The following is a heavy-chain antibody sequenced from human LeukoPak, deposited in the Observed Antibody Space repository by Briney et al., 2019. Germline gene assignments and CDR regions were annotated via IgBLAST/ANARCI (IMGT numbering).Heavy chain of an antibody. Sequence: GGSLRLSCVASGFTCSSYNKNWVRQAPARGLAWVSYISSSSGTIYYADSVKGRFTISRDNAKNSLYLQMNSLRAEDTAVYYCARDGRGLGNYFDYWGQGTLVTVSS. V-gene: IGHV3-48*01. D-gene: IGHD3-10*01. CDR3: ARDGRGLGNYFDY. CDR2: ISSSSGTI. CDR1: GFTCSSYN. J-gene: IGHJ4*02.